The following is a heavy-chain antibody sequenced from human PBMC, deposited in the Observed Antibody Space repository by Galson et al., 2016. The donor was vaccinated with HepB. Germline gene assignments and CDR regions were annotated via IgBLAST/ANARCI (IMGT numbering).Heavy chain of an antibody. CDR3: ARDRGGGAPKLVIFDY. Sequence: SLRLSCAASGVTFSSYSMHWVRQAAGKGLEWVSSISYSSSYMPYADAVKGRFTISRDNAKNSLYLQMNSLGAEDTAVYFCARDRGGGAPKLVIFDYWGQGTLVTVSS. V-gene: IGHV3-21*01. J-gene: IGHJ4*02. CDR2: ISYSSSYM. D-gene: IGHD3-16*01. CDR1: GVTFSSYS.